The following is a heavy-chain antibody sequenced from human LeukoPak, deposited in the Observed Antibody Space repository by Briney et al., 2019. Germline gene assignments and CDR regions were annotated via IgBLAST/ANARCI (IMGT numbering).Heavy chain of an antibody. CDR1: GDSISSGSYY. CDR2: VYNSGTT. D-gene: IGHD3-10*01. CDR3: AREDHYVSGNYYKGFDY. V-gene: IGHV4-30-4*01. Sequence: SQTLSLTCSVSGDSISSGSYYWGWIRQSRGKGLEWIGYVYNSGTTYYNPSLKSRVTMSVDTSKNQFSLRLSSVTAADTAVYYCAREDHYVSGNYYKGFDYWGQGTLVTVSS. J-gene: IGHJ4*02.